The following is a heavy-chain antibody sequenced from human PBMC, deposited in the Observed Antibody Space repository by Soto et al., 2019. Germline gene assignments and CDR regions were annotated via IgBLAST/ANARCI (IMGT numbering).Heavy chain of an antibody. D-gene: IGHD2-8*01. CDR3: ARDPYCTNGVCPGAFDI. J-gene: IGHJ3*02. Sequence: SVKVSCKASGGTFSSYAISWVRQAPGQGLEWMGGIIPIFGTANYAQKFQGRVTITADESTSTAYMELSSLRSEDTAVYYCARDPYCTNGVCPGAFDIWGQGTMVTVSS. CDR2: IIPIFGTA. CDR1: GGTFSSYA. V-gene: IGHV1-69*13.